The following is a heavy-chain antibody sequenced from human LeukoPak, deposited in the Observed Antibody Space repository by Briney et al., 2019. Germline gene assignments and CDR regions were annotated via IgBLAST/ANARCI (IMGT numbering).Heavy chain of an antibody. CDR2: ISGSGGST. Sequence: GGSLRLSCAASWFTLSSYAMSWVGQPPGKGLEWVSAISGSGGSTYYADSVKGRFTLSRDNSKDTLYLQMNSRRAGDTAGYYCAKEYSSSVFDYWGQGTLVTVSS. CDR1: WFTLSSYA. D-gene: IGHD6-13*01. J-gene: IGHJ4*02. CDR3: AKEYSSSVFDY. V-gene: IGHV3-23*01.